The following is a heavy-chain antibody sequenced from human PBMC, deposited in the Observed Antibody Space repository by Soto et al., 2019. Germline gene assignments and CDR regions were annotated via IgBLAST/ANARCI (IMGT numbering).Heavy chain of an antibody. CDR1: GYAFTTYG. Sequence: ASVKVSCKGSGYAFTTYGITWVRQAPGQGLEWMGWISAHNGNTNYAQKLQGRVTVTRDTSTSAAYMELRSLRSDDTAVYYCARGRYGDYWGQGALVTVSS. J-gene: IGHJ4*02. D-gene: IGHD1-1*01. CDR3: ARGRYGDY. V-gene: IGHV1-18*01. CDR2: ISAHNGNT.